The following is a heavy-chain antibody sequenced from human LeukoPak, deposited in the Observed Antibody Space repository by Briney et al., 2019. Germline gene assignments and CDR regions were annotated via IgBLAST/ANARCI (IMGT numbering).Heavy chain of an antibody. CDR2: ISASGSAT. J-gene: IGHJ4*02. Sequence: GGSLRLSCAASGFIFSNYGMNWVRQAPGKGLEWVAAISASGSATSYADSVRGRFTISRDNSKSTTYLQMNSLRAEDTAVYYCATPGDYDFWSGYPYWGQGTLVTVSS. V-gene: IGHV3-23*01. CDR1: GFIFSNYG. D-gene: IGHD3-3*01. CDR3: ATPGDYDFWSGYPY.